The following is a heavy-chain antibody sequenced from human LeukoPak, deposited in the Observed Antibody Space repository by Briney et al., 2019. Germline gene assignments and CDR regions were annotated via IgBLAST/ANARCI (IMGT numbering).Heavy chain of an antibody. CDR3: ARDFRHYDSSGSLDY. CDR1: GFXFSSYD. CDR2: IGTAGDT. Sequence: PGGSLRLSCAASGFXFSSYDIHWVRQATGKGLEWVSAIGTAGDTYYPGSVKGRFTISRENAKNSLYLQMNSLRAGDTAVYYCARDFRHYDSSGSLDYWGQGTLVTVSS. J-gene: IGHJ4*02. V-gene: IGHV3-13*04. D-gene: IGHD3-22*01.